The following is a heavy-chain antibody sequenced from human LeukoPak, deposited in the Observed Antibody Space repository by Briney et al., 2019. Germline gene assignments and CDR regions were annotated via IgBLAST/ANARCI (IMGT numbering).Heavy chain of an antibody. Sequence: SETLSLTCTVSGGSISSYYWGWIRQPPGKGLEWIGSIYYSGSTYYNPSLKSRVTISVDTSKNQFSLKLSSVTAADTAVYYCATDYGGGAFDIWGQGTMVTVSS. J-gene: IGHJ3*02. D-gene: IGHD4-23*01. CDR2: IYYSGST. CDR3: ATDYGGGAFDI. CDR1: GGSISSYY. V-gene: IGHV4-39*07.